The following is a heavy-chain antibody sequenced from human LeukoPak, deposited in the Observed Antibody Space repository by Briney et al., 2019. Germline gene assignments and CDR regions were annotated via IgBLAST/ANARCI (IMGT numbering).Heavy chain of an antibody. CDR2: IKQDGSEK. CDR1: GFTFSSYW. D-gene: IGHD5-18*01. Sequence: GGSLRLSCAASGFTFSSYWMSWVRQAPGKGLEWVANIKQDGSEKYYVDSVKGRFTVSRDNAKNSLYLQMNSLRAEDTALYYCAKVRGYSYGPFDYWGQGTLVTVSS. V-gene: IGHV3-7*03. CDR3: AKVRGYSYGPFDY. J-gene: IGHJ4*02.